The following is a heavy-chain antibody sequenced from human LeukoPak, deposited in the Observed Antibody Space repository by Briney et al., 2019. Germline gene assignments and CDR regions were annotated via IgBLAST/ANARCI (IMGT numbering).Heavy chain of an antibody. V-gene: IGHV3-30-3*01. J-gene: IGHJ4*02. D-gene: IGHD2-2*01. CDR3: ASVYQLLPY. Sequence: GRSLRLSCAASGFTFSSYAMHWVRQAPGKGLEGVAVISYDGSNKYYADSVKGRFTISRDNSKKTLYLQMNSLRAEDTAVYYCASVYQLLPYWGQGTLVTVSS. CDR2: ISYDGSNK. CDR1: GFTFSSYA.